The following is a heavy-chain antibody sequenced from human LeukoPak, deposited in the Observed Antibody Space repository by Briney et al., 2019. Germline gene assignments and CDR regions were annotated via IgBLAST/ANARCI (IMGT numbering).Heavy chain of an antibody. V-gene: IGHV3-9*01. CDR3: ARDPIKPLGPMDV. Sequence: GGSLRLSCAASGFTFDDYAMHWVRQAPGKGLEWVSGISWNSGSIGYADSVKGRFTISRDNAKNSLYLQMDSLRAEDTAVYYCARDPIKPLGPMDVWGKGTTVTVSS. CDR2: ISWNSGSI. J-gene: IGHJ6*04. CDR1: GFTFDDYA.